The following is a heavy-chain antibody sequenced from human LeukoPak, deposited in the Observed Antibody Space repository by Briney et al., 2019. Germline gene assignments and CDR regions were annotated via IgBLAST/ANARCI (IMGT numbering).Heavy chain of an antibody. CDR3: AKDEDGGNSFAY. J-gene: IGHJ4*02. V-gene: IGHV1-2*02. CDR2: INPNSGDT. Sequence: EASVKVSCKASGYTFTDYYMHWVRQAPGQGLEWMGWINPNSGDTRYAQRFQGRVTMTRDTSISTAYMELSRLRADDTAVYYCAKDEDGGNSFAYWGQGTLVTVSS. D-gene: IGHD4-23*01. CDR1: GYTFTDYY.